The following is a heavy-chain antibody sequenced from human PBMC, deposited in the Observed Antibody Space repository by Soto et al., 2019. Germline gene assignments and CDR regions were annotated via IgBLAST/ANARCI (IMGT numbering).Heavy chain of an antibody. D-gene: IGHD3-22*01. CDR3: AGPRLNYYDSSGYPPPAFDI. CDR2: IVVGSGNT. CDR1: GVAKTSSS. V-gene: IGHV1-58*01. J-gene: IGHJ3*02. Sequence: CKAPGVAKTSSSLWWVYYEQRKRLEWIGWIVVGSGNTNYAQKFQERVTITRDMSTSTAYMELSSLRSEDTAVYYCAGPRLNYYDSSGYPPPAFDIWGQGTMVTVSS.